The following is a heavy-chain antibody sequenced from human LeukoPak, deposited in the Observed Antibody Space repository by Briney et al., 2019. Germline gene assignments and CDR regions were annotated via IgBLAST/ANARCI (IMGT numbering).Heavy chain of an antibody. CDR3: ARTYSGRSTPFVY. D-gene: IGHD1-26*01. J-gene: IGHJ4*02. V-gene: IGHV5-51*01. CDR1: GCRFTSYW. CDR2: IYPGESDS. Sequence: GAALKTPLRGAGCRFTSYWSGWGRRMPGKGVEGMGIIYPGESDSGYSASFEGQVNISADKSINTSYLALNSLEASGTARYYCARTYSGRSTPFVYWGQGTLVTVSS.